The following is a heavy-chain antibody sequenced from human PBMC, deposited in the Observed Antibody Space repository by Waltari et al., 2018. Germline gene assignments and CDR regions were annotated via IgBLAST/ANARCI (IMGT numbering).Heavy chain of an antibody. V-gene: IGHV4-61*02. D-gene: IGHD4-4*01. J-gene: IGHJ6*03. CDR3: ARGGDYSNYYYYMDV. Sequence: QVQLQESGPGLVKPSQTLSLPCTVPVGSITSVSYYWSWIRQPAGKGLEWIGRIYTSGSTNYNPSLKSRVTISVDTSKNQFSLKLSSVTAADTAVYYCARGGDYSNYYYYMDVWGKGTTVTVSS. CDR1: VGSITSVSYY. CDR2: IYTSGST.